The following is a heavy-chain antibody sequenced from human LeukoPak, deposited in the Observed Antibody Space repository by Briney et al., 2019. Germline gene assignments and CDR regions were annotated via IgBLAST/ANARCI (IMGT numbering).Heavy chain of an antibody. J-gene: IGHJ4*02. V-gene: IGHV3-23*01. Sequence: GGSLRLSCAGSGLTCRIYAMSWVRQAPGKGLEWVSAISGSGGSTYYADSVKGRFTISRDNSKNTLYLQMNSLRVEDTAVYYCAKPPYGRDVYNYFDYWGQGTPVTVSS. CDR2: ISGSGGST. D-gene: IGHD5-24*01. CDR3: AKPPYGRDVYNYFDY. CDR1: GLTCRIYA.